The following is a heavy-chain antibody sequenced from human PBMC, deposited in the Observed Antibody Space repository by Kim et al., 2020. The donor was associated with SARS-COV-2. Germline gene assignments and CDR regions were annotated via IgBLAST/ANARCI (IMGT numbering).Heavy chain of an antibody. V-gene: IGHV3-48*02. J-gene: IGHJ4*02. D-gene: IGHD6-13*01. CDR3: ARHSPTSYSSSWYGGGGWYSRYFDY. Sequence: GGSLRLSCAASGFTFSSYSMNWVRQAPGKGLEWVSYISSSSSTIYYADSVKGRFTISRDNAKNSLFLQMNSLRDEDMAVYYCARHSPTSYSSSWYGGGGWYSRYFDYWGQGTLVTVSS. CDR1: GFTFSSYS. CDR2: ISSSSSTI.